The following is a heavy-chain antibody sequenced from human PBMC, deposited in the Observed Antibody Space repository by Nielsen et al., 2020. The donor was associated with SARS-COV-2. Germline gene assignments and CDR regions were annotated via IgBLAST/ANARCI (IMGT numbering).Heavy chain of an antibody. CDR2: ISYDGSNK. Sequence: GGSLRLSCAASGFTFSSYGMHWVRQAPGKGLEWVAVISYDGSNKYYADSVKGRFTISRDNSKNTLYLQMNSLRAEDTAVYYCARALLGKGVTGLDYWGQGTLVTVSS. V-gene: IGHV3-30*03. J-gene: IGHJ4*02. CDR3: ARALLGKGVTGLDY. D-gene: IGHD1-20*01. CDR1: GFTFSSYG.